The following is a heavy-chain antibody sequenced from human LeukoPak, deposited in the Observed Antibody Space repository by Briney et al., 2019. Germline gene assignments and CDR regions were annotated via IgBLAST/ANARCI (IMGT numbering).Heavy chain of an antibody. CDR1: GGSISSYY. CDR3: ARGVGSFGDDPRDALDI. V-gene: IGHV4-4*07. Sequence: SETLSLTCTVSGGSISSYYWSWIRQPPRKGLEWIGRIHTTGSTNYTPSLKSRVTMSVDMSKKQFSLKLTSVTAADTAVYFCARGVGSFGDDPRDALDIWGQGTMVTVSS. CDR2: IHTTGST. J-gene: IGHJ3*02. D-gene: IGHD4-17*01.